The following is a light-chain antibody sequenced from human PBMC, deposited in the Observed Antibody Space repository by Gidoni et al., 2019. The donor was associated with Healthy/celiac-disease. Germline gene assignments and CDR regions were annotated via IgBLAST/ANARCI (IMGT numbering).Light chain of an antibody. CDR2: GAS. CDR3: QQYNNWPPLT. Sequence: ELVMTQSRATLSASPGERATLSCSASPSVSSNLAWYQKNPGQAPRLLIYGASTKSTGIPTRFSGSGSGTEFTLTISSLQSEDFAVYSCQQYNNWPPLTFGGGTKVEIK. CDR1: PSVSSN. J-gene: IGKJ4*01. V-gene: IGKV3-15*01.